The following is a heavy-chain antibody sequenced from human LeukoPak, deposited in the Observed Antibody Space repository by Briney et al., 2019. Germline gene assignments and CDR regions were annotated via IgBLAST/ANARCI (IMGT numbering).Heavy chain of an antibody. CDR2: INHSGST. CDR1: GGSFSGYY. Sequence: SETLSLTCAVYGGSFSGYYWSWIRQPPGKGLEWIGEINHSGSTNYNPSLKSRVTISVDTSKNQFSLKLSSVTAADTAVYYWARVPRVYPFGGVIVRDYWGQGTLVTVPS. D-gene: IGHD3-16*02. J-gene: IGHJ4*02. CDR3: ARVPRVYPFGGVIVRDY. V-gene: IGHV4-34*01.